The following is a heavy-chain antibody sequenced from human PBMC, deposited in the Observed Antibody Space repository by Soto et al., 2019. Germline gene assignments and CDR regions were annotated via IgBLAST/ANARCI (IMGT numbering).Heavy chain of an antibody. CDR3: AKDHGEMVAALG. CDR2: ISGSGGST. V-gene: IGHV3-23*01. D-gene: IGHD2-15*01. CDR1: GFTFSSYA. Sequence: PGGSLRLSCAASGFTFSSYAMSWVRQAPGKGLEWVSAISGSGGSTYYADSVKGRFTISRDNSKNTLYLQMNSLRAEDTAVYYFAKDHGEMVAALGWGQGTTVTVFS. J-gene: IGHJ6*02.